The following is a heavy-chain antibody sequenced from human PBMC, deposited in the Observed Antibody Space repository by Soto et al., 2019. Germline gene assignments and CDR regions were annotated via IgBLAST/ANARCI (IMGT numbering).Heavy chain of an antibody. CDR3: AAGVVAGTTDYYYYGMDV. V-gene: IGHV1-69*01. CDR1: GGTFSSYA. D-gene: IGHD1-7*01. Sequence: QVQLVQSGAEVKKPGSSVKVSCKASGGTFSSYAISWVRQAPGQGLEWMGGIIPIFGTANYAQKFQGRVTITAYESTSTAYMELSSLRSEDTAVYYCAAGVVAGTTDYYYYGMDVWGQGTTVTVSS. J-gene: IGHJ6*02. CDR2: IIPIFGTA.